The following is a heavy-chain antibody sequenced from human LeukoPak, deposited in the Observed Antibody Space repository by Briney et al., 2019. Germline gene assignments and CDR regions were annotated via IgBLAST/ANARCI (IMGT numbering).Heavy chain of an antibody. Sequence: SETLSLTCTVSGGSISNYYWSWIRQPPGKGLEWIAYIYYSGSTNYNPSLKSRVTMSVETSKNQFSLKVISVTAADTAVYYCARRYCSSSSCYSGFEYWGQGTLVTVSS. D-gene: IGHD2-2*02. CDR1: GGSISNYY. CDR2: IYYSGST. CDR3: ARRYCSSSSCYSGFEY. J-gene: IGHJ4*02. V-gene: IGHV4-59*08.